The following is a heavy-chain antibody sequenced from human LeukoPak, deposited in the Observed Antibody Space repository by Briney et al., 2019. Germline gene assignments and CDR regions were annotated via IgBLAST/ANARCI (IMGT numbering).Heavy chain of an antibody. J-gene: IGHJ4*02. Sequence: PSETLSLTCAVYGGSFSGYYWSWIRQPPGKGLEWIGEINHSGSTNYNPSLKSRVTISVDTSKNQFSLKLSSVTAADTAVYYCARAPRSVLYYFDYWGQGTLVTVSS. V-gene: IGHV4-34*01. CDR1: GGSFSGYY. D-gene: IGHD2-8*01. CDR3: ARAPRSVLYYFDY. CDR2: INHSGST.